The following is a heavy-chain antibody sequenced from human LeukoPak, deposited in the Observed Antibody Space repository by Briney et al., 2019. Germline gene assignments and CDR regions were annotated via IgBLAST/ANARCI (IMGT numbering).Heavy chain of an antibody. CDR1: GDSISSGDYY. CDR2: ISSSGST. Sequence: SETLSLTCTVSGDSISSGDYYWSWIRQPAGKGLEWIGRISSSGSTNYNPSLKSRVTISVDTSKNQFSLKLSSVTAADTAVYYCARGRYYGSWGQGTLVTVSS. J-gene: IGHJ4*02. V-gene: IGHV4-61*02. CDR3: ARGRYYGS.